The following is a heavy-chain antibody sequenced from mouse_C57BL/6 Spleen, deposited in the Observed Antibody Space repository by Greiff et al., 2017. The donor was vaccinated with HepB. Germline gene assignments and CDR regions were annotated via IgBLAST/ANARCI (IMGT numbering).Heavy chain of an antibody. CDR3: TRGTTGLDY. CDR2: IDPETGGT. Sequence: QVQLQQSGAELVRPGASVTLSCKASGYTFTDYEMHWVKQTPVHGLEWIGAIDPETGGTAYNQKFKGKAILTADKSSSTAYMELRSLTSEDSAVYYCTRGTTGLDYWGQGTTLTVSS. D-gene: IGHD1-1*01. J-gene: IGHJ2*01. V-gene: IGHV1-15*01. CDR1: GYTFTDYE.